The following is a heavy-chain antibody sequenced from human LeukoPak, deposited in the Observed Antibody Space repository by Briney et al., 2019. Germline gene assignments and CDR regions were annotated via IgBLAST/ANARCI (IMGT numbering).Heavy chain of an antibody. CDR2: ISYDGSNK. CDR3: AKDLSSTSYFALFDY. Sequence: GGSLRLPCAASGFTFSSYGMHWVRQAPGKGLEWVAVISYDGSNKYYADSVKGRFTISRDNSKNTLYLQMNSLRAEDTAVYYCAKDLSSTSYFALFDYWGQGTLVTVSS. D-gene: IGHD2-2*01. CDR1: GFTFSSYG. J-gene: IGHJ4*02. V-gene: IGHV3-30*18.